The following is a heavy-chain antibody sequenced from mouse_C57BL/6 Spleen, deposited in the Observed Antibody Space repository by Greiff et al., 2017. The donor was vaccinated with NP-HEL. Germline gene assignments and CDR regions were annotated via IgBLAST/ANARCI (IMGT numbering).Heavy chain of an antibody. CDR2: INPSSGYT. CDR1: GYTFTSYT. J-gene: IGHJ3*01. CDR3: APYSKVFGAY. Sequence: VMLVESGAELARPGASVKMSCKASGYTFTSYTMHWVKQRPGQGLEWIGYINPSSGYTKYNQKFKDKATLTADKSSSTAYMQLSSLTSEASAVYYCAPYSKVFGAYWGQGTLVTVSA. D-gene: IGHD2-5*01. V-gene: IGHV1-4*01.